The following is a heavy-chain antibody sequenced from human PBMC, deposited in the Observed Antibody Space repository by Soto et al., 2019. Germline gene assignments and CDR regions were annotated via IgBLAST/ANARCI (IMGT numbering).Heavy chain of an antibody. D-gene: IGHD2-2*01. CDR3: ARVAEGYCSSTSCGI. CDR1: GGSISSGGYY. V-gene: IGHV4-31*03. J-gene: IGHJ3*02. Sequence: SETLSLTCTVSGGSISSGGYYWSWIRQHPGKGLEWIGYIYYSGSTYYNPSLKSRVTISVDTSKNQFSLKLSSLRSEDTAVYYCARVAEGYCSSTSCGIWGQGTMVTVSS. CDR2: IYYSGST.